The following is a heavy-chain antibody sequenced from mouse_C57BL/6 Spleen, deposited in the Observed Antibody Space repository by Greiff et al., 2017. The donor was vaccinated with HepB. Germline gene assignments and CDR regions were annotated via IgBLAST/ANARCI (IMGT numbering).Heavy chain of an antibody. V-gene: IGHV1-39*01. CDR2: INPNYGTT. CDR1: GYSFTDYN. CDR3: ARSYGSSSPYAMDY. J-gene: IGHJ4*01. D-gene: IGHD1-1*01. Sequence: EVQLQQSGPELVKPGASVKISCKASGYSFTDYNMNWVKQSNGKSLEWIGVINPNYGTTSYNQKFKGKATLTVDQSSSTAYMQLKSLTSEDSAVYYCARSYGSSSPYAMDYWGQGTSVTVSS.